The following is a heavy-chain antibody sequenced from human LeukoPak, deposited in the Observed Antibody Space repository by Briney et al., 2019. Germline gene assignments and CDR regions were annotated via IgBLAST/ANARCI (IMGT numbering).Heavy chain of an antibody. V-gene: IGHV3-21*01. Sequence: GGSLRLSCVASGFSFSDYSMNWVRQAPGKGLEWVSSINSRSNDIYYADSVKGRFTISRDNAKNSLFLQMNSLRAEDTAVYYCARGTPTTRDFDYWGQGTLVTVSS. CDR1: GFSFSDYS. CDR2: INSRSNDI. CDR3: ARGTPTTRDFDY. D-gene: IGHD4-11*01. J-gene: IGHJ4*02.